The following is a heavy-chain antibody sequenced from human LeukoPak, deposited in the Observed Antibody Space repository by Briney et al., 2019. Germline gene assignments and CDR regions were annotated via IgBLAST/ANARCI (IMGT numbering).Heavy chain of an antibody. V-gene: IGHV4-59*01. D-gene: IGHD5-18*01. CDR1: GGSISSYY. Sequence: SETLSLTCTVSGGSISSYYWSWIRQPPGKGLEWIGYIYYSGSTNYNPSLKSRVTISVDTSKNQFSLKLSSVTAADTAVCYCARVGYSSYYYYMDVWGKGTTVTVSS. J-gene: IGHJ6*03. CDR2: IYYSGST. CDR3: ARVGYSSYYYYMDV.